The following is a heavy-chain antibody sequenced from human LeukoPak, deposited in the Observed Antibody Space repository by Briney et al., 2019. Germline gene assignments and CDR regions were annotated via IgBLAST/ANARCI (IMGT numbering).Heavy chain of an antibody. D-gene: IGHD3-10*01. V-gene: IGHV4-38-2*02. CDR3: ARTGWLGGWFDP. CDR2: IYHSGST. J-gene: IGHJ5*02. Sequence: SETLSLTCTVSGYSISSGYYWGWIRQPPGKGLEWIGSIYHSGSTYYNPSLKSRVTISVDTSKNQFSLKLSSETAADTAVYYCARTGWLGGWFDPWGQGTLVTVSS. CDR1: GYSISSGYY.